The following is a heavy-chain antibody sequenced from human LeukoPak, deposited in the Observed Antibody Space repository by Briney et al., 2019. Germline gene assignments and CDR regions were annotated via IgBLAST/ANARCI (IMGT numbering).Heavy chain of an antibody. CDR3: ARDRGSSWYVDY. Sequence: ASVKVSCKTSGYSFTNYYIHWVRQAPGQGLEWMGWINPSSGSTEYAQKFQGRVTMTGDTSISTAYMELSRLRSDDTAVYYSARDRGSSWYVDYWGQGTLVTVSS. D-gene: IGHD6-13*01. J-gene: IGHJ4*02. CDR2: INPSSGST. CDR1: GYSFTNYY. V-gene: IGHV1-2*02.